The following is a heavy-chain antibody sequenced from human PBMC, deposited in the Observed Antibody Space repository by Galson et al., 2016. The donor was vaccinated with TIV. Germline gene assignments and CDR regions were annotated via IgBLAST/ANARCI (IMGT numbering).Heavy chain of an antibody. D-gene: IGHD3-10*01. CDR1: GFTFRSSA. Sequence: SLRLSCAASGFTFRSSAMYWVRQAPGKGLDWVAFIRSDGSKKYADSVAGRFATSRDNSKNTVYLQMNSLKPEDTALYFCARGRGINGGLYFDYWGRGTLVTVSS. CDR3: ARGRGINGGLYFDY. V-gene: IGHV3-30*09. J-gene: IGHJ4*02. CDR2: IRSDGSKK.